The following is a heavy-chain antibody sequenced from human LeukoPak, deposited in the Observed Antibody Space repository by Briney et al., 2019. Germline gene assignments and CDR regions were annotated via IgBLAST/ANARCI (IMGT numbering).Heavy chain of an antibody. Sequence: SGGSLRLSCTASGFSFSSYWMHWVRQAPGKGLVWVSRINSAGISTNYADSVKGRFTISRDNSKNTLFLQMNSLRADDTAVYYCARGGYSYGHSFDFWGQGTLVTVSS. D-gene: IGHD5-18*01. J-gene: IGHJ4*02. CDR1: GFSFSSYW. V-gene: IGHV3-74*01. CDR2: INSAGIST. CDR3: ARGGYSYGHSFDF.